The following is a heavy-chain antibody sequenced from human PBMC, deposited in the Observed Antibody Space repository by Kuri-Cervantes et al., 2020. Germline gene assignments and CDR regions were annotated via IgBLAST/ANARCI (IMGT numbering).Heavy chain of an antibody. V-gene: IGHV3-15*01. D-gene: IGHD1-7*01. CDR2: IKSKTDGGTT. J-gene: IGHJ6*02. Sequence: GASLKISCAACGCTFGNAWKSWVRQAPGRGLERVGHIKSKTDGGTTDYAAPVKGRFTMSRDDSKNTLYLQMNSLNTEDTSVYYCTTAGQELIYYYCYCGMDVWGQGTTVTVSS. CDR3: TTAGQELIYYYCYCGMDV. CDR1: GCTFGNAW.